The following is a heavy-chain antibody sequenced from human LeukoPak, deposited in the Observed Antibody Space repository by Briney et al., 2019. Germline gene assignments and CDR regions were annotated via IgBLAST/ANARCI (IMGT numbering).Heavy chain of an antibody. CDR1: GFTFSSYA. CDR2: ISYDGSNK. V-gene: IGHV3-30*04. Sequence: GGSLRLSCAASGFTFSSYAMHWVRQAPGKGLEWVAVISYDGSNKYYADSVKGRFTISRDNSKNTLYLQMNSLRAEDTAVYYCARVYKGRDVRRPYAEGYYYGMDVWGQGTTVTVSS. D-gene: IGHD2-2*01. J-gene: IGHJ6*02. CDR3: ARVYKGRDVRRPYAEGYYYGMDV.